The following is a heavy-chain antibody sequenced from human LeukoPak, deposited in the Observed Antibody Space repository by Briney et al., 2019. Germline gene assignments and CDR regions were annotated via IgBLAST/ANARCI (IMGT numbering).Heavy chain of an antibody. CDR3: SRQVVGNDY. CDR2: INHSRYT. J-gene: IGHJ4*02. D-gene: IGHD3-22*01. V-gene: IGHV4-34*01. CDR1: AESSFSSYY. Sequence: PSETLSPTCVVYAESSFSSYYWSWIPQTPGVALEWIGEINHSRYTNYNPSLKSLVTLSIDTSKTQYSLRLNSVTAADTAVYYCSRQVVGNDYWGQGTLVTVSS.